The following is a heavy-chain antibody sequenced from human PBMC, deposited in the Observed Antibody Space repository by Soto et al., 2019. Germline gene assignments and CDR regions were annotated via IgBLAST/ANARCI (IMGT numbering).Heavy chain of an antibody. J-gene: IGHJ5*02. Sequence: ASVKVSCKASGYTFTSYGISWVRQAPGQGLEWMGWISAYNGNTNYAQKLQGRVTMTTDTSTSTAYMELRSLRSDDTAVYYCARDGPQLSTYYDILTGYYSNWFDPWGQGTLVTVS. D-gene: IGHD3-9*01. CDR1: GYTFTSYG. CDR3: ARDGPQLSTYYDILTGYYSNWFDP. V-gene: IGHV1-18*01. CDR2: ISAYNGNT.